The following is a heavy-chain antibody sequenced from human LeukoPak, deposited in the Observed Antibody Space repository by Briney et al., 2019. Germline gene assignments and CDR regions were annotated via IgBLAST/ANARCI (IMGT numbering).Heavy chain of an antibody. CDR1: GYTFTGYY. D-gene: IGHD3-22*01. J-gene: IGHJ5*02. Sequence: ASVKVSCKASGYTFTGYYMHWVRQAPGQGLEWMGWINPNSGGTNYAQKFQGRVTTTRDTSISTAYMELSRLRSDDTAVYYCARDGDGGWLSTSPYNWFDPWGQGTLVTVSS. V-gene: IGHV1-2*02. CDR2: INPNSGGT. CDR3: ARDGDGGWLSTSPYNWFDP.